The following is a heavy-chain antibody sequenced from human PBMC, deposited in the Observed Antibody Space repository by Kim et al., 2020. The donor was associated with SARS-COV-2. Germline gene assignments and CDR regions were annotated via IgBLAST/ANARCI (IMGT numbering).Heavy chain of an antibody. CDR3: ATDVADYGSGSSLKFQGHDY. D-gene: IGHD3-10*01. Sequence: GGSLRLSCAASGFTFSDYYMSWIRQAPGKGLEWVSYISTSSTYTNYADSVKGRFIISRDNAQNSLFLQMSGLRAEDTAVYYCATDVADYGSGSSLKFQGHDYWGQGTLVTVSS. V-gene: IGHV3-11*06. CDR2: ISTSSTYT. CDR1: GFTFSDYY. J-gene: IGHJ4*02.